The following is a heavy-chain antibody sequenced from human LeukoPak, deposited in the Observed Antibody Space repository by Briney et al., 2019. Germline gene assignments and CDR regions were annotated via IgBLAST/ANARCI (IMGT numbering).Heavy chain of an antibody. D-gene: IGHD3-22*01. CDR1: GGSISSYY. CDR3: ARERVYYDSSGYYYHFDY. J-gene: IGHJ4*02. V-gene: IGHV4-59*12. Sequence: SETLSLTCTVTGGSISSYYWSWIRQPPGKGLEWIGYIYYSGSTNYNPSLKSRVTISVDTSKNQFSLKLSSVTAADTAVYYCARERVYYDSSGYYYHFDYWGQGTLVTVSS. CDR2: IYYSGST.